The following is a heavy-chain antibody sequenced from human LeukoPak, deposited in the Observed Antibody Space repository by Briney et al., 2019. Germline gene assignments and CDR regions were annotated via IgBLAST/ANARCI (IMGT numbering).Heavy chain of an antibody. CDR2: IKQDGSEK. CDR1: GFTFSSYW. CDR3: ARSLYYDILTGYYRGGDY. Sequence: GGSLRLSCAASGFTFSSYWMSWVRQAPGKGLEWVANIKQDGSEKYYVDSVKGRFTISRDNAKNSLDLQMNSLRAEDTAVYYCARSLYYDILTGYYRGGDYWGQGTLVTVSS. D-gene: IGHD3-9*01. J-gene: IGHJ4*02. V-gene: IGHV3-7*01.